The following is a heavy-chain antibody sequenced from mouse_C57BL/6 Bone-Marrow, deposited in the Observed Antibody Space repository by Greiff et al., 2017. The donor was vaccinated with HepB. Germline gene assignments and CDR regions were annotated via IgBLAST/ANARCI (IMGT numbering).Heavy chain of an antibody. CDR3: TAYSKGFAY. V-gene: IGHV6-3*01. CDR2: IRLKSDNYAT. Sequence: DVQLQESGGGLVQPGGSMKLSCVASGFTFSNYWMNWVRQSPEKGLEWVAQIRLKSDNYATHYAESVKGRFTISRDDSKSSVYLQMNNLRAEDTGIYYCTAYSKGFAYWGQGTLVTVSA. D-gene: IGHD2-5*01. CDR1: GFTFSNYW. J-gene: IGHJ3*01.